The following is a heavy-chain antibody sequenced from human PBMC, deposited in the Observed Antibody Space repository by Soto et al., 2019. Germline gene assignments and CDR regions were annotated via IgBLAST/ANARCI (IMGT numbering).Heavy chain of an antibody. CDR2: ISGSGGST. CDR3: AKARIVVVVAATGASFDY. V-gene: IGHV3-23*01. J-gene: IGHJ4*02. CDR1: GFTFSSYA. Sequence: GGSLRLSCAASGFTFSSYAMSWVRQAPGKGLEWVSAISGSGGSTYYAESVKGRFTISRDNSKNTLYLQMNSLRAEDTAVYYCAKARIVVVVAATGASFDYWGQGTLVTVSS. D-gene: IGHD2-15*01.